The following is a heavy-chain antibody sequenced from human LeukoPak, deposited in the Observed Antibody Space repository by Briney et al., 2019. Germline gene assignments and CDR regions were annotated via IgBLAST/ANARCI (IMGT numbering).Heavy chain of an antibody. Sequence: GGSLRLSCAASGFTFSSYWMHWGRQAPGKGLVGVSRINSDGSSTTYGDSVKGRFTISRDNTKNTLYLQMNSLRTEDTAVYYCARDKPSDYWGQGTLVTVSS. CDR1: GFTFSSYW. CDR3: ARDKPSDY. V-gene: IGHV3-74*01. J-gene: IGHJ4*02. CDR2: INSDGSST.